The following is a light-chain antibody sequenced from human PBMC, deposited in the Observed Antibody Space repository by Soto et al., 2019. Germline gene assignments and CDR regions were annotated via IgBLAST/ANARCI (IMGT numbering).Light chain of an antibody. CDR3: QQHRDWPIT. J-gene: IGKJ5*01. CDR2: DST. V-gene: IGKV3-11*02. Sequence: EIVLTQSPATLSLSPGERATLSSRASQSVSSSLVWYQQKPGQAPRLLIYDSTNRATGIPARFSGSGSGRDFTLTISSLEPEDFAVYYCQQHRDWPITFGQGTRLEIK. CDR1: QSVSSS.